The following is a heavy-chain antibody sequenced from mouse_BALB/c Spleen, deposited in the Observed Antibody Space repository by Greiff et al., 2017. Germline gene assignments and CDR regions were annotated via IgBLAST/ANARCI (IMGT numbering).Heavy chain of an antibody. V-gene: IGHV1-9*01. CDR2: ILPGSGST. CDR1: GYTFSSYW. J-gene: IGHJ3*01. CDR3: AGYGSGPWFAY. Sequence: QVQLQQSGAELMKPGASVKISCKATGYTFSSYWIEWVKQRPGHGLEWIGEILPGSGSTNYNEKFKGKATFTADTSSNTAYMQLSSLTSEDSAVYYCAGYGSGPWFAYWGQGTLVTVSA. D-gene: IGHD1-1*01.